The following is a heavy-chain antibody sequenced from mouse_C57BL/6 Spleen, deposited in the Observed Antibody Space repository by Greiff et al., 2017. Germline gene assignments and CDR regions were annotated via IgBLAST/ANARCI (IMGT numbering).Heavy chain of an antibody. V-gene: IGHV1-61*01. Sequence: QVQLQQPGAELVRPGSSVKLSCKASGYTFTSYWMDWVKQRPGQGLEWIGNIYPSDSETHYNQKFKDKATLTVDKPSSTAYMQLSSLTSEDSAVYYCAYSTYYYAMDYWGQGTSVTVSS. CDR2: IYPSDSET. CDR1: GYTFTSYW. J-gene: IGHJ4*01. CDR3: AYSTYYYAMDY. D-gene: IGHD2-5*01.